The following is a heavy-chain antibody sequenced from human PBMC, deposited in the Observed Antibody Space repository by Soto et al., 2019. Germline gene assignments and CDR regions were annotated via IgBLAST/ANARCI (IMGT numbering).Heavy chain of an antibody. CDR1: GVSFNNNG. J-gene: IGHJ6*02. CDR2: VSPPFRTS. V-gene: IGHV1-69*01. CDR3: ARVLYYGSGSYSPYGMDV. Sequence: QVQLVQSGAEVKKPGSSVKVSCKTSGVSFNNNGIGWVRQAPGHGLEWMGGVSPPFRTSNYARKFQGRISITANASTGTVMMELSSLASEDTAQYYCARVLYYGSGSYSPYGMDVWGQGTTVTVSS. D-gene: IGHD3-10*01.